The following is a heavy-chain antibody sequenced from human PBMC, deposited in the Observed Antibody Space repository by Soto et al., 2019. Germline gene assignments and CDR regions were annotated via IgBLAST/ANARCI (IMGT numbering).Heavy chain of an antibody. Sequence: SETLSLTCTVSGGSISSYYWSWIRQPPGKGLEWIGYIHYSGSISYNPSLKSRVTISVDTSKNQFSLGLSSVTAADTAVYYCARVYDFWSGYFNWFDPWGQGTLVTVSS. CDR2: IHYSGSI. J-gene: IGHJ5*02. V-gene: IGHV4-59*01. D-gene: IGHD3-3*01. CDR3: ARVYDFWSGYFNWFDP. CDR1: GGSISSYY.